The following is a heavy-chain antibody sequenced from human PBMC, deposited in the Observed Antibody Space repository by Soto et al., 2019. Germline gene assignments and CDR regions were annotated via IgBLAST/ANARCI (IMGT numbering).Heavy chain of an antibody. V-gene: IGHV5-51*01. J-gene: IGHJ6*03. CDR2: IYPGDSDT. D-gene: IGHD5-18*01. CDR3: ASRIVDTAMVTDYYYYYMDV. CDR1: GYSFTSYW. Sequence: GESLKISCKGSGYSFTSYWIGWVRQMPGEGLEWMGIIYPGDSDTRYSPSFQGQVTISADKSISTAYLQWSSLKASDTAMYYCASRIVDTAMVTDYYYYYMDVWGKGTTVTVSS.